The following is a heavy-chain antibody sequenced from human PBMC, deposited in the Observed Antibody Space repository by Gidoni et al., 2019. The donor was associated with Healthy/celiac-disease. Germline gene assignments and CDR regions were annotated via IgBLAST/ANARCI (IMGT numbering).Heavy chain of an antibody. V-gene: IGHV4-39*01. Sequence: QLQLLESGPGLVMPSETLSLTCTVSGGSLSSRSYYWGWIRQPPGKGLEWIGSIYYSGSTYYNPSLKSRVTISGDTSKNQFSLKLSSVTAADTAVYYCARHWAHKQWLYPYDFDYWGQGTLVTVSS. CDR3: ARHWAHKQWLYPYDFDY. J-gene: IGHJ4*02. CDR1: GGSLSSRSYY. D-gene: IGHD6-19*01. CDR2: IYYSGST.